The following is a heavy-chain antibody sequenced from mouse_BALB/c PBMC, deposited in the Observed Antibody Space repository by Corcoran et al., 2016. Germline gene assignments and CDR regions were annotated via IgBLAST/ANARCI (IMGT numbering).Heavy chain of an antibody. Sequence: EVLLQQSGPELVKPGASVKIPCKASGYTFTDYNMDWVKQSHGKSLEWIGDINPNNGGTIYNQKFKGKATLTVYKSSSTAYMELRSLTSEDTAVYYCARMGKDYDDGPYAMDYWGQGTSVTVSS. D-gene: IGHD2-4*01. CDR1: GYTFTDYN. V-gene: IGHV1-18*01. CDR3: ARMGKDYDDGPYAMDY. CDR2: INPNNGGT. J-gene: IGHJ4*01.